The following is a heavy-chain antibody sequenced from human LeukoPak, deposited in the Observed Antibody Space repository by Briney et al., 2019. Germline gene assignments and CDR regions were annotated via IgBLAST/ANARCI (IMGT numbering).Heavy chain of an antibody. CDR1: GLSVSSNF. Sequence: GGSLRLSCAATGLSVSSNFMSWVRQAPGKGLEWVSVIYGGGSTYYADSVKGRFTISRDTPKNTLYLQMNSLRFEDTAVYYCASWPVGWYGEDSWGQGTLVTVSS. D-gene: IGHD6-19*01. CDR3: ASWPVGWYGEDS. J-gene: IGHJ4*02. CDR2: IYGGGST. V-gene: IGHV3-53*01.